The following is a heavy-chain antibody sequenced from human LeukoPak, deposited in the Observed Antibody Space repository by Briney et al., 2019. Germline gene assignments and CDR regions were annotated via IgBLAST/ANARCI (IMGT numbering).Heavy chain of an antibody. D-gene: IGHD5-12*01. CDR1: GFTLSSYS. V-gene: IGHV4-39*07. Sequence: GSLRLSCAASGFTLSSYSMNWVRQPPGKGLEWIGSIYYSGTTYYNPSLKSRVTISVATSKTQFSLKLSSVTAADTAVYYCAIVDIVATAIDYWGQGTLVTVSS. CDR2: IYYSGTT. J-gene: IGHJ4*02. CDR3: AIVDIVATAIDY.